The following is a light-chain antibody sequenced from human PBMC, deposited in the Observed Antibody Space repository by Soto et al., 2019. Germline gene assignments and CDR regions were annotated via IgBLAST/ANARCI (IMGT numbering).Light chain of an antibody. CDR3: QQYGGSPIT. J-gene: IGKJ5*01. Sequence: LVLTQSPGTLCLPPVQIVTLSGSASQIGTTRLAWYQHKPGQAPTLLMSGASNRATGVPVRFSGSGSGTDFTLTITRLEPEDFALYYCQQYGGSPITCGLGTRLEIK. CDR2: GAS. CDR1: QIGTTR. V-gene: IGKV3-20*01.